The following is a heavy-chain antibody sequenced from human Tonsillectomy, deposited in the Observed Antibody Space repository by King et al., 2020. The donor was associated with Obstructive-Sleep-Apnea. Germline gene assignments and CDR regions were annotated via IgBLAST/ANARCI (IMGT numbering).Heavy chain of an antibody. D-gene: IGHD3-22*01. CDR3: ARGGEDYYDSSGYYYGPFDY. CDR2: ISYDGSNK. V-gene: IGHV3-30*04. J-gene: IGHJ4*02. Sequence: VQLVESGGGVVQPGRSLRLSCAASGFAFSTYAIHWVRQAPGKGLEWVAVISYDGSNKYYADSVKGRFTISRDNSKNTLYLQMNSLRAEDMAVYYCARGGEDYYDSSGYYYGPFDYWGQGTLVTVSS. CDR1: GFAFSTYA.